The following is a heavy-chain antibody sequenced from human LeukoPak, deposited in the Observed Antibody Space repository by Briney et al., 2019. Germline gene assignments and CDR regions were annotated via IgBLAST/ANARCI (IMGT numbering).Heavy chain of an antibody. V-gene: IGHV5-51*01. CDR2: IYPGDSDT. CDR1: GYSFTSYW. D-gene: IGHD1-26*01. Sequence: GESLKISCKGSGYSFTSYWTGWVRQMPGKGLEWMGIIYPGDSDTRYSPSFQGQVTISADKSISTAYLQWSSLKASDTAMYYCARAPEWELDAFDIWGQGTMVTVSS. CDR3: ARAPEWELDAFDI. J-gene: IGHJ3*02.